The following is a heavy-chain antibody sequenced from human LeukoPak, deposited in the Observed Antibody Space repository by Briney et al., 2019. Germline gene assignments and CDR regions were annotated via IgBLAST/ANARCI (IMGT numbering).Heavy chain of an antibody. V-gene: IGHV3-33*01. Sequence: PGGSLRLSCAASGCTFSSYGMHWVRQAPGKGLEWVAVIWYDGSNKYYADSVKGRFTISRDNSKNTLYLQMNSLRAEDTAVYYCARDPFLPANRYVVHGLYYYYGMDVWGQGTTVTVSS. CDR2: IWYDGSNK. CDR1: GCTFSSYG. J-gene: IGHJ6*02. D-gene: IGHD2-2*01. CDR3: ARDPFLPANRYVVHGLYYYYGMDV.